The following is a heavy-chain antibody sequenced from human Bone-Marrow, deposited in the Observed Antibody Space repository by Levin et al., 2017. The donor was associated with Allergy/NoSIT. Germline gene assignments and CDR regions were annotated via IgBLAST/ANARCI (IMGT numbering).Heavy chain of an antibody. CDR2: IDSGGNT. V-gene: IGHV3-53*01. J-gene: IGHJ5*02. Sequence: GGSLRLSCAASGFTVSNNFMNWVRQAPGKGLEWVSVIDSGGNTYYTDSVKGRFIISRDVSKNTLYLQMNYLRGEDTALYYCARGGDSDYGGDYFGPWGQGTLVTVSS. D-gene: IGHD4-23*01. CDR3: ARGGDSDYGGDYFGP. CDR1: GFTVSNNF.